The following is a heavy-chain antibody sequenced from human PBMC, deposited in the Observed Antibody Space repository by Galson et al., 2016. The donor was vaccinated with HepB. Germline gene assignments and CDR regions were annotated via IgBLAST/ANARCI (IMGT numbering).Heavy chain of an antibody. CDR1: GYTFTSYY. V-gene: IGHV1-46*01. D-gene: IGHD6-19*01. CDR2: INPSGGST. CDR3: ARAGVAVAGILY. J-gene: IGHJ4*02. Sequence: SGYTFTSYYMHWVRQAPGQGLEWMGIINPSGGSTSYAQKFQGRVTMTRDTSTSTVYMELSSLRSEDTAVYYCARAGVAVAGILYWGQGTLVTVSS.